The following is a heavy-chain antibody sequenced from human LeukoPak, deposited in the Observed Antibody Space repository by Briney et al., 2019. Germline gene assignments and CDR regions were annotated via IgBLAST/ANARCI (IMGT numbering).Heavy chain of an antibody. CDR2: INRSGST. J-gene: IGHJ4*02. Sequence: SETLSLTRAVYGGPFSDYYWSWIRQPPGKGLEWIGKINRSGSTNYSPSLKSRVTISIDTSKNQFSLKLNSMTAADTAVYYCARGEGARDGYNYEGPFYFDYWGQGTLVTVSS. CDR1: GGPFSDYY. V-gene: IGHV4-34*01. D-gene: IGHD5-24*01. CDR3: ARGEGARDGYNYEGPFYFDY.